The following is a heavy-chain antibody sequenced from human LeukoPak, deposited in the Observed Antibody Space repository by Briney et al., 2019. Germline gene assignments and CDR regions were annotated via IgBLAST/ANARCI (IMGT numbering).Heavy chain of an antibody. D-gene: IGHD3-3*01. CDR3: ARVDTISWSWFDP. CDR2: IYYSGST. CDR1: GGSISSHY. J-gene: IGHJ5*02. V-gene: IGHV4-59*11. Sequence: PSETLSLTCTVSGGSISSHYWSWIRQPPGKGLEWIGYIYYSGSTNYNPSLKSRVTISVDTSKNQFSLKLSSVTAADTAVYYCARVDTISWSWFDPWGQGTLVTVSS.